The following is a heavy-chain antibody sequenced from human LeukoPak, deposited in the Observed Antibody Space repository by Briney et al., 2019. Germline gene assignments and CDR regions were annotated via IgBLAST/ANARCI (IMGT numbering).Heavy chain of an antibody. CDR1: GYTFTSYA. CDR2: INGGNGNT. Sequence: WASVKVSCKASGYTFTSYAMHWVRQAPGQRLEWMGWINGGNGNTRYSQKSQGRVTITRDTSANTVYMELSSLRSGDTAVYYCARDGWNYKFTIHSYYYGMDVWGQGTTVTVSS. CDR3: ARDGWNYKFTIHSYYYGMDV. J-gene: IGHJ6*02. V-gene: IGHV1-3*01. D-gene: IGHD1-7*01.